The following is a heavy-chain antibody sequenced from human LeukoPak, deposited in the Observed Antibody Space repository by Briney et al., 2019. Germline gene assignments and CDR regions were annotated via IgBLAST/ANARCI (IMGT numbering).Heavy chain of an antibody. V-gene: IGHV3-23*01. Sequence: GGSLRLSCAASGFTFNSYAMSWVRQAPGKGLEWVSAISGSGGSTYYADSVKGRFTISRDNSKNTLYLQMNGLRAEDTAVYYCAKDSAGGPPPDYWGQGTLVTVSS. D-gene: IGHD3-16*01. J-gene: IGHJ4*02. CDR2: ISGSGGST. CDR3: AKDSAGGPPPDY. CDR1: GFTFNSYA.